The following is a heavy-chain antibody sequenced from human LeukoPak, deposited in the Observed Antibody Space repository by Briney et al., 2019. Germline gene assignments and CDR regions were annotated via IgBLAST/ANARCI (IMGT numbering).Heavy chain of an antibody. CDR1: GFTFSSYA. V-gene: IGHV3-30-3*01. Sequence: GRSLRLSCAASGFTFSSYAMHWVRQAPGKGLEWVAVISYDGSNKCYADSVKGRFTISRDNSRNTLYLQMNSLRVEDTAVYYCTKEVGAFTLDYWGQGTLVTVSS. CDR2: ISYDGSNK. D-gene: IGHD3-16*01. J-gene: IGHJ4*02. CDR3: TKEVGAFTLDY.